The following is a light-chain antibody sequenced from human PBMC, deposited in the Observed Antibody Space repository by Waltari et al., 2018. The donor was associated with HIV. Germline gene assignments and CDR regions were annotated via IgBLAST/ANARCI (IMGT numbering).Light chain of an antibody. J-gene: IGLJ2*01. V-gene: IGLV1-47*01. CDR3: AVLDDTLSGHLV. CDR1: SSNVGRNY. CDR2: RNN. Sequence: QSVLTQPPSASGTPGQRVTIACSGSSSNVGRNYVPWYQQLPGAAPKLLIYRNNQRPSGVPDRFSGSKSGTSASLAISGLRSEDEADYYCAVLDDTLSGHLVFGGGTKLTVL.